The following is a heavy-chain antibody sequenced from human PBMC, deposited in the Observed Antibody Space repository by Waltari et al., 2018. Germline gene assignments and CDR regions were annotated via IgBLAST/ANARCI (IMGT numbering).Heavy chain of an antibody. CDR1: GFTFSRYW. CDR2: INSDGSDT. J-gene: IGHJ6*02. Sequence: EEQLVESGGGLIQPGESLSVSCVVSGFTFSRYWMNWVRQAPGQGLVWVARINSDGSDTSYADSVKGRFTISRDNAKNTVYLQMKSLRAEDTAVYYCARVARKTYSSPVPGRDYYYGMDVWGLGTTVTVSS. CDR3: ARVARKTYSSPVPGRDYYYGMDV. V-gene: IGHV3-74*01. D-gene: IGHD6-13*01.